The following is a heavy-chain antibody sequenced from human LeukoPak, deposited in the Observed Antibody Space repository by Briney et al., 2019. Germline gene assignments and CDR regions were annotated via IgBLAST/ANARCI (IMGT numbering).Heavy chain of an antibody. V-gene: IGHV3-11*05. CDR1: GFTFSDYY. Sequence: GGSLRLSSAASGFTFSDYYMTWIRQAPGKGLEWLSYINTGSTYTNYANSVKGRFTISRDNAKNSLYLQLNSLRAEDTAVYYCTREDNWYFDLLGRGTLVTVSS. CDR3: TREDNWYFDL. CDR2: INTGSTYT. J-gene: IGHJ2*01.